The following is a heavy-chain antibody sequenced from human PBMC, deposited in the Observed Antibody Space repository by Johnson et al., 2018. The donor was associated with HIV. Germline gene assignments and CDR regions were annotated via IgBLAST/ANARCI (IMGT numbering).Heavy chain of an antibody. D-gene: IGHD2-15*01. Sequence: VQLVESGGGLVQPGGSLRLACAASGFTVSNNYMSWVRQAPGKGLEWVSVIYSGGSTYYADSVKGRFTISRDNSKNTLYLQMNSLRAEDTAVYYCARERYGSQAIDGFDIWGQGTMVTVSS. J-gene: IGHJ3*02. CDR3: ARERYGSQAIDGFDI. CDR1: GFTVSNNY. CDR2: IYSGGST. V-gene: IGHV3-66*02.